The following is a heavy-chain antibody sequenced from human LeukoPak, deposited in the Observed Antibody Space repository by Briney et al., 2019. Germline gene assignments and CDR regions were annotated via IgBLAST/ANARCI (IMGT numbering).Heavy chain of an antibody. CDR1: GFTFSSYS. CDR2: ISSSSSYI. Sequence: PGGSLRLSCAASGFTFSSYSMNWVRQAPGKGLEWVSSISSSSSYIYYADSVKGRFTISRDNAKNSLYLQMNSLGAEDTAVYYCARDVEEAVAGTGAVYYYYYMDVWGKGTTVTVSS. J-gene: IGHJ6*03. V-gene: IGHV3-21*01. D-gene: IGHD6-19*01. CDR3: ARDVEEAVAGTGAVYYYYYMDV.